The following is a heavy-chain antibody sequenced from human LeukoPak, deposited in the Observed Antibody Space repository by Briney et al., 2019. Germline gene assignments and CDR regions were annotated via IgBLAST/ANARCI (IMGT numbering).Heavy chain of an antibody. CDR1: GFTFSSYG. V-gene: IGHV3-30*03. D-gene: IGHD6-13*01. CDR2: ISHDGSNK. CDR3: ARDNKYRIAALDY. J-gene: IGHJ4*02. Sequence: GGSLRLSCAASGFTFSSYGMHWVRQAPGKGLQWVALISHDGSNKYYADSVRGRFTISRDNSKNSLYLQMNSLRAEDTAVYYCARDNKYRIAALDYWGQGTLVTVSS.